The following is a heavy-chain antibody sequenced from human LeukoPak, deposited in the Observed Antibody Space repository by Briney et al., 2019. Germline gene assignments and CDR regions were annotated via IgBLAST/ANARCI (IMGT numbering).Heavy chain of an antibody. Sequence: ASVKVSCKASGYTFTSYYMHWVRQAPGEGLEWMGIINPSGGSTSYAQKFQGRVSMTRDMSTSTVYKELSGLRSEDTAVYYCARGNLAVAGAYYYYYYMDVWGKGTTVTVSS. V-gene: IGHV1-46*01. CDR3: ARGNLAVAGAYYYYYYMDV. CDR1: GYTFTSYY. D-gene: IGHD6-19*01. CDR2: INPSGGST. J-gene: IGHJ6*03.